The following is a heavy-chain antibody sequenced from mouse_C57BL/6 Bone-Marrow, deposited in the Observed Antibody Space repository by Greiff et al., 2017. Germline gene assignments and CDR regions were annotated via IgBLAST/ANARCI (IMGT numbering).Heavy chain of an antibody. J-gene: IGHJ3*01. Sequence: QVQLQQSGAELARPGASVKLSCKASGYTFTSYGISWVKQRTGQGLEWIGEIYPRSGNTYYNEKFKGKATLTADKSSSTAYMELRSLTSEDSAVYFCARSDITTPPYWGQGTLVTVSA. CDR3: ARSDITTPPY. V-gene: IGHV1-81*01. CDR1: GYTFTSYG. D-gene: IGHD1-1*01. CDR2: IYPRSGNT.